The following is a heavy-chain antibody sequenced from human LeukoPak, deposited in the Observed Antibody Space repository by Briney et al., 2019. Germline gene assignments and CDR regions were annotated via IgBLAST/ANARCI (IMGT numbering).Heavy chain of an antibody. J-gene: IGHJ4*02. V-gene: IGHV3-23*01. Sequence: PGGSLRLSCAASGFTFRSYAMSWVRQAPGKGLEWVSAISGSGGSTYYADSVKGRFTISRDNSKNTLYLQINSLRAEDTAVYYCAKDLGPIAAAGKTFDYWGQGTLVTVSS. CDR3: AKDLGPIAAAGKTFDY. D-gene: IGHD6-13*01. CDR1: GFTFRSYA. CDR2: ISGSGGST.